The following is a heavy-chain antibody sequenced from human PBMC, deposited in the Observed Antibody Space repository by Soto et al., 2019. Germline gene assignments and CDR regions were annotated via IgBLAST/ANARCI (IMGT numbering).Heavy chain of an antibody. V-gene: IGHV3-23*01. CDR2: ISDSAGST. CDR1: GFTFSTYA. CDR3: TFGGFSVMVV. D-gene: IGHD3-10*01. Sequence: EVQVLEFGGGLVQPGGSLRLSCAASGFTFSTYATSWHSWVRQAPGKGLEWVSTISDSAGSTYYADSVKGRFTFSRDNSKTTLYLQMNSLGAEDTAVYFCTFGGFSVMVVWRPGTTVHVSS. J-gene: IGHJ6*02.